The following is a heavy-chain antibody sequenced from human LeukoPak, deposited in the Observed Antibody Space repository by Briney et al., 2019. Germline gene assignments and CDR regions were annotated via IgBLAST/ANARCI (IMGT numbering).Heavy chain of an antibody. D-gene: IGHD3-3*01. J-gene: IGHJ4*02. Sequence: ASVKVSCKASGYTFTSYGISWVRQAPGQGLEWMGWISAYNGNTNYAQKLQGRVTMTTDTSTSTAYMELRSLRSDDTAVYYCARVPLNTKYDFWSGYPNYFDYWGQGTLVTVSS. CDR3: ARVPLNTKYDFWSGYPNYFDY. V-gene: IGHV1-18*01. CDR1: GYTFTSYG. CDR2: ISAYNGNT.